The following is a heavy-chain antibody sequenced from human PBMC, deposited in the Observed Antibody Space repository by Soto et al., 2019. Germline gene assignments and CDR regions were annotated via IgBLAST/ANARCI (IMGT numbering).Heavy chain of an antibody. CDR1: GYTFTSYG. CDR3: ARDPIYSSSPHVFDY. Sequence: GASVKVSCKASGYTFTSYGISWVRQAPGQGLEWMGWIIPIFGTANYAQKFQGRVTITADESTSTAYMEPSSLRSDDTAVYYCARDPIYSSSPHVFDYWGQGTLVTVSS. CDR2: IIPIFGTA. V-gene: IGHV1-69*13. D-gene: IGHD6-6*01. J-gene: IGHJ4*02.